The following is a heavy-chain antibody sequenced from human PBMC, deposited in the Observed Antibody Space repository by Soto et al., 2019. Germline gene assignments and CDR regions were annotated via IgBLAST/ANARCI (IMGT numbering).Heavy chain of an antibody. J-gene: IGHJ4*02. D-gene: IGHD3-10*01. CDR2: ISYDGSNK. V-gene: IGHV3-30*18. Sequence: QVQLLESGGGVVQPGRSLRLSCAASGFTFSSYGMHWVRQAPGKGLEWVAVISYDGSNKYYADSVKGRFTISRDNSKNTLYLQMNSLRAEDTAVYYCAKDEGITMVRGVMGYDYWGQGTLVTVSS. CDR3: AKDEGITMVRGVMGYDY. CDR1: GFTFSSYG.